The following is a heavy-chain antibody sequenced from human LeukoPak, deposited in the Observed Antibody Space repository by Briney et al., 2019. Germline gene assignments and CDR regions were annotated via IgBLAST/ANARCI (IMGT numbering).Heavy chain of an antibody. J-gene: IGHJ2*01. CDR1: GFTFDDYA. CDR2: IGGDAVTT. CDR3: AKDDGTTAFWYFDL. Sequence: PGGSLRLSCTASGFTFDDYAMHWVRQAPGKGLEWVSRIGGDAVTTFYADSVKGRFTISRDNGRNSLYLQMNNLTTEDTAFYYCAKDDGTTAFWYFDLWGRGTLVTVSS. V-gene: IGHV3-43*02. D-gene: IGHD1-7*01.